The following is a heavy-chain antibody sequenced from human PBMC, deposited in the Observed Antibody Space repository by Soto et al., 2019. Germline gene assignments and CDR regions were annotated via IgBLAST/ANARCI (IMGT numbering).Heavy chain of an antibody. Sequence: GGSLRLSCAASGFSFSSYSIHWVRQAPGKGLEWVSSITSESSYIFYADSVKGRFTISRDNAKNSLYLQMNSLRAEDTAVYYCARGPICATGVCYEGVFDYWGQGTLVTVYS. D-gene: IGHD2-8*01. CDR2: ITSESSYI. J-gene: IGHJ4*02. CDR3: ARGPICATGVCYEGVFDY. V-gene: IGHV3-21*01. CDR1: GFSFSSYS.